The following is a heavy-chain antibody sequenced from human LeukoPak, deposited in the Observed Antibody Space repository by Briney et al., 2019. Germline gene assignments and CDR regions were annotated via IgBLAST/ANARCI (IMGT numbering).Heavy chain of an antibody. CDR3: AAAPITGETHYYYYYKDV. J-gene: IGHJ6*03. Sequence: GASVKVSCKASGYTFTGYSMHWVRQAPGQGLEWMGWINPNSGDTHYAQKFQGRVTMTRDTSISTAYMELSKLTSDDTALYYCAAAPITGETHYYYYYKDVWGKGTAVTVSS. V-gene: IGHV1-2*02. D-gene: IGHD7-27*01. CDR1: GYTFTGYS. CDR2: INPNSGDT.